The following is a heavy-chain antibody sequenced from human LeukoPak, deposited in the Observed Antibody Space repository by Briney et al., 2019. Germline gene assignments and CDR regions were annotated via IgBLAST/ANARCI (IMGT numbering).Heavy chain of an antibody. J-gene: IGHJ6*02. CDR2: INSDGSTT. Sequence: GGSLRLSCAVSGFTFSTYWMDWVRQAPGKGLVWVSHINSDGSTTDYADSVKGRFAVSRDNANNTLYLQMDRLTAEGPAVYYCGRGAHFGIDVWGRGTTVTVSS. CDR3: GRGAHFGIDV. D-gene: IGHD3-16*01. CDR1: GFTFSTYW. V-gene: IGHV3-74*01.